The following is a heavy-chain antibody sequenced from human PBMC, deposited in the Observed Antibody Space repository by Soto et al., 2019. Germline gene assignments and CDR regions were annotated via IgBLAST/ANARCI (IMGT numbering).Heavy chain of an antibody. J-gene: IGHJ6*02. V-gene: IGHV4-61*01. Sequence: PSETLSLTCTVPGGSVSSGSYYWSWIRQPPGKGLEWIGYIYYSGSTNYNPSLKSRVTISVDTSKNQFSLKLSSVTAADTAVYYCARDDEIEYYYYGMDVWGQGTTVTVSS. CDR1: GGSVSSGSYY. CDR2: IYYSGST. CDR3: ARDDEIEYYYYGMDV.